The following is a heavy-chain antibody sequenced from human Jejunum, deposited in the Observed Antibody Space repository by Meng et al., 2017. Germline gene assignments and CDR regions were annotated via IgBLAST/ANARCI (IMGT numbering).Heavy chain of an antibody. CDR3: AKNGYCSGGRCSSGTSFDP. CDR2: ISDGGST. D-gene: IGHD2-15*01. V-gene: IGHV4-4*01. CDR1: GGSISNINY. Sequence: HAKLREPGPGLVMAPGTLSLTCAVHGGSISNINYWSWVRQPPGKGLGWIGEISDGGSTSYNPSLKNRVTISIDKSKSQFSLKLSSVTAAETAVYFCAKNGYCSGGRCSSGTSFDPWGQGTLVTVSS. J-gene: IGHJ5*02.